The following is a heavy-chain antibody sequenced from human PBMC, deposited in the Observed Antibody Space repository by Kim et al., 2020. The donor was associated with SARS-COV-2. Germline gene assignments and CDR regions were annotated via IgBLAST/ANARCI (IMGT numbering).Heavy chain of an antibody. CDR3: AKDIGSGSSSDNDY. CDR1: GFTFSSYG. J-gene: IGHJ4*01. D-gene: IGHD6-6*01. V-gene: IGHV3-30*18. CDR2: ISYDGSNK. Sequence: GRSLRLSCAASGFTFSSYGMHWVRQAPGKGLEWVAVISYDGSNKYYADSVKGRFTISRDNSKNTLYLQMNSLRAEDTAVYYCAKDIGSGSSSDNDYWG.